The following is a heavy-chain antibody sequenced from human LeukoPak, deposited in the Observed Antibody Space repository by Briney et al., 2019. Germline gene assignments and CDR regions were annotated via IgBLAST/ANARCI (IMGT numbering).Heavy chain of an antibody. V-gene: IGHV4-39*07. D-gene: IGHD2-2*01. CDR1: GGSISSSYYY. CDR3: ARGPPRSSSTAQASRPIGYNWFDP. Sequence: SETLSLTCTVSGGSISSSYYYWGWIRQPPGKGLEWIGEINHSGSTNYNPSLKSRVTISVDTSKNQFSLKLSSVTAADTAVYYCARGPPRSSSTAQASRPIGYNWFDPWGQGTLVTVSS. CDR2: INHSGST. J-gene: IGHJ5*02.